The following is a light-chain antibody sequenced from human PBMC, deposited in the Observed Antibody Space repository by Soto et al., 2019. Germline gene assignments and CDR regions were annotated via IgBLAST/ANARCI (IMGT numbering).Light chain of an antibody. CDR3: LSYTSSSTPYV. CDR2: DVT. Sequence: QSALTQPASVSGSPGHSITISCTGTSSDVGVYNYVSWYQQHPVKAPTLMIYDVTNRPSGVSDDFSGSKSGNTASLTISGLQAEDEADYYCLSYTSSSTPYVFVTGTKLTVL. V-gene: IGLV2-14*01. CDR1: SSDVGVYNY. J-gene: IGLJ1*01.